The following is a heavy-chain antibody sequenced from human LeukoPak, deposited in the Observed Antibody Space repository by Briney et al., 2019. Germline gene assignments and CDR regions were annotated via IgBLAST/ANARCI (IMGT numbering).Heavy chain of an antibody. D-gene: IGHD1-14*01. CDR1: GGSFSGYY. Sequence: SETLSLTCAVYGGSFSGYYWSWIRQPPGKGLEWIGEINHSGSTNYNPSLKSRFTIPVAPSKTHFSLKLTSLPPADPAVYSCPRAPVGPNPFASGGQGPLSTFS. CDR3: PRAPVGPNPFAS. V-gene: IGHV4-34*01. J-gene: IGHJ4*02. CDR2: INHSGST.